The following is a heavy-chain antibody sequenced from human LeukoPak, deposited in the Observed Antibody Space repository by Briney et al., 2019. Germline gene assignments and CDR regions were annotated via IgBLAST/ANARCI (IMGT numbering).Heavy chain of an antibody. Sequence: SETLSLTCAVSGGSISSGGYSWSWIRQPPGKGLEWIGYIYHSGSTYYNPSLKSRVTISVDMSKNQFSLKLSSVTAADTAVYYCARMTMTYGYYFDYWGQGTLVTVSS. V-gene: IGHV4-30-2*01. D-gene: IGHD4-17*01. J-gene: IGHJ4*02. CDR3: ARMTMTYGYYFDY. CDR1: GGSISSGGYS. CDR2: IYHSGST.